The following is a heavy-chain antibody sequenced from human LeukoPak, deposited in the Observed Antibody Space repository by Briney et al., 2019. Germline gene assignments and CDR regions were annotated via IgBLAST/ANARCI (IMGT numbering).Heavy chain of an antibody. D-gene: IGHD3-9*01. CDR1: GFTFSSYE. J-gene: IGHJ6*02. CDR2: ISSSGSTI. Sequence: GGSLRLSCAASGFTFSSYEMNWVRQAPGKGLEWVSYISSSGSTIYYADSVKGRFTISRDNAKNSLYLQMNSLRAEDTAVYYCARELRYFDWLSPYYGMDVWGQGTTVTVSS. V-gene: IGHV3-48*03. CDR3: ARELRYFDWLSPYYGMDV.